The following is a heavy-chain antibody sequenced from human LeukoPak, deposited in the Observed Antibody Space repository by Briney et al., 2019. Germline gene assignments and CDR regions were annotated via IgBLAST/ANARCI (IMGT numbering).Heavy chain of an antibody. V-gene: IGHV3-23*01. D-gene: IGHD2-15*01. CDR3: VKPGSSAGGGRHYFDS. Sequence: GGSLRLSCAASGFTFSNYVLSWVRQAPGKGLEWVSGISDSGTGTYFVDSVKGRFTISRDNSKNTLYLQMNSLRAEDTAVYYCVKPGSSAGGGRHYFDSWGQGTLVTVSS. CDR2: ISDSGTGT. CDR1: GFTFSNYV. J-gene: IGHJ4*02.